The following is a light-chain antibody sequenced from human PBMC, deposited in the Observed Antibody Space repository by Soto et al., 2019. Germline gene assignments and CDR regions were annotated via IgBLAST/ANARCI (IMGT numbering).Light chain of an antibody. CDR3: QQYNNLPLT. Sequence: DIQMTQSPSSLSASVGDRVTITCQASHDISNYLNWFQQKPGKAPKLLIYDASDLETGVPSRFSGSRSGTDFTFTIASLQPEDIATYYCQQYNNLPLTFGGGTKVEIK. J-gene: IGKJ4*01. CDR1: HDISNY. V-gene: IGKV1-33*01. CDR2: DAS.